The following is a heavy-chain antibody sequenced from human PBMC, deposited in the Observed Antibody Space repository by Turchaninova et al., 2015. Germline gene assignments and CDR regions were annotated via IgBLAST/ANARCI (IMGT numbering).Heavy chain of an antibody. Sequence: GGGLVQPGGSLRVSCAASGFSFISYEMNWVRQAPGRGLEWVSYINSNGRIKYFADSVKGRFTISRDNAKNSLFLQMNRLRAEDTAVYYCARGNTVSWWGQTKNCYFDLWGRGTLVSVSS. D-gene: IGHD2-8*02. J-gene: IGHJ2*01. V-gene: IGHV3-48*03. CDR1: GFSFISYE. CDR3: ARGNTVSWWGQTKNCYFDL. CDR2: INSNGRIK.